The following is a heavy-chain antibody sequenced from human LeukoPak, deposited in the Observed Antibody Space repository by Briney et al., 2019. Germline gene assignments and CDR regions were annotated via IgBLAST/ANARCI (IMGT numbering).Heavy chain of an antibody. CDR1: GGSINNYY. Sequence: SETLSLTCTVSGGSINNYYWSWIRQPPGKGLEWIAYIYETGHTGYNPSLKTRVTISLDTSKNQFSLKLNSVTAADTAVYYCAGYHPRNTADFWGQGTLVTVSS. J-gene: IGHJ4*02. D-gene: IGHD2-2*01. V-gene: IGHV4-4*08. CDR2: IYETGHT. CDR3: AGYHPRNTADF.